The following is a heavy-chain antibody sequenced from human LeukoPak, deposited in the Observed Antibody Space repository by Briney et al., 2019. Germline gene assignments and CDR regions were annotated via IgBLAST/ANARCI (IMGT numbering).Heavy chain of an antibody. Sequence: QPGGSLRLSCAASGFTFSSYWMHWVRQPPGKGLVWVSRTNSDGSTTSYADSVKGRFTISRDNAKNTLYLQMNSLRAEDTAVYYCVRERSTVDPFDYWGQGTLVTVSS. CDR2: TNSDGSTT. V-gene: IGHV3-74*01. CDR1: GFTFSSYW. D-gene: IGHD4-23*01. CDR3: VRERSTVDPFDY. J-gene: IGHJ4*02.